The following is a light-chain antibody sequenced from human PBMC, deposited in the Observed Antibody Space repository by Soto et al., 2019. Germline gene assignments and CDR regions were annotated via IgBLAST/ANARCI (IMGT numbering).Light chain of an antibody. V-gene: IGLV1-44*01. CDR2: AND. J-gene: IGLJ2*01. CDR1: SSNIGSNT. Sequence: QSVLTQPPSASGTPGQRVTISCSGSSSNIGSNTVNWYRQYPGTAPKVLVYANDQRPSGVPARFSGSKSGTSAALAISGLQAEDEADYYCAAWDDSLSGPAFGGGTKVTVL. CDR3: AAWDDSLSGPA.